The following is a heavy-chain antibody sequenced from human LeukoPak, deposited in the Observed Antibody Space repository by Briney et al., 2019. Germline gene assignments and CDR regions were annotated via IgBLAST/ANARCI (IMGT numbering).Heavy chain of an antibody. CDR1: GFTFSDHY. J-gene: IGHJ6*02. D-gene: IGHD4-11*01. V-gene: IGHV3-72*01. CDR2: TRNKANSNTT. CDR3: ARWAATSPYYYYYYGMDV. Sequence: GGSLRLSCAASGFTFSDHYMDWVRQAPGKGLEWVGRTRNKANSNTTEYAASVKGRFTISRDDSKNSLYLQMNSLKTEDTAVYYCARWAATSPYYYYYYGMDVWGQGTTVTVSS.